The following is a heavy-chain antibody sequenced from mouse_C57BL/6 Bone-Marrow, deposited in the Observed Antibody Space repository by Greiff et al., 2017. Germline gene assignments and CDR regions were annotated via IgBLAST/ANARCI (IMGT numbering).Heavy chain of an antibody. Sequence: QVQLQQPGAELVKPGASVKLSCKASGYTFTSYWMQWVKQRPGQGLEWIGEIDPSDSYTNSNQKFKGKATLPVDTSSSTAYMQLSSLTSEDSAVYYWAREDGNSFAYWGQGTLVTVSA. D-gene: IGHD2-1*01. J-gene: IGHJ3*01. CDR2: IDPSDSYT. CDR1: GYTFTSYW. CDR3: AREDGNSFAY. V-gene: IGHV1-50*01.